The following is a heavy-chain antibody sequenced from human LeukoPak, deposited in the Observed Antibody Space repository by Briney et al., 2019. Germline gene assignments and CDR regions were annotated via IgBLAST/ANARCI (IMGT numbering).Heavy chain of an antibody. V-gene: IGHV1-2*02. D-gene: IGHD7-27*01. CDR2: INPNSGGT. CDR1: GYTFTDYY. J-gene: IGHJ4*02. Sequence: ASVKVSFKASGYTFTDYYMHWVRQAPGQRLEWMGWINPNSGGTSPAQNFQGRVTMTRDTSISTAYMELSRLRSDDTAVYYCAREGDWGSAYPDYWGQGTLVTVSS. CDR3: AREGDWGSAYPDY.